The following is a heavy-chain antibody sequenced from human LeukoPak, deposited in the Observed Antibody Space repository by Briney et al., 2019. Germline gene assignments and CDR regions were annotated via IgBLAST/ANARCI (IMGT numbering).Heavy chain of an antibody. V-gene: IGHV4-30-4*01. D-gene: IGHD3-10*01. CDR2: IYYSGST. J-gene: IGHJ5*02. Sequence: PSETLSLTCTVSGGSISSGDYYWSWIRQPPGKGLEWIVYIYYSGSTYYNPSLKSRITISVYTSKNQFSLKLSSVTAADTAVYYCAREPRLLLWFGTPEHWFDPWGQGTLVTVSS. CDR1: GGSISSGDYY. CDR3: AREPRLLLWFGTPEHWFDP.